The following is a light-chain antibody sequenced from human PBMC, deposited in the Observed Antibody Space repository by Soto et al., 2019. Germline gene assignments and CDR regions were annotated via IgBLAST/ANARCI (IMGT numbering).Light chain of an antibody. Sequence: QSVLTQPPSVSAAPGQKVTISCSGSSSNIGNHFVSWYQQVPGTAPTLLIYGDDKRPSGIPDRFSGSKSGTSATLGITGLQSGDEADYYCGAWDGSLSTGVFGGGTKLTVL. V-gene: IGLV1-51*01. CDR3: GAWDGSLSTGV. J-gene: IGLJ3*02. CDR1: SSNIGNHF. CDR2: GDD.